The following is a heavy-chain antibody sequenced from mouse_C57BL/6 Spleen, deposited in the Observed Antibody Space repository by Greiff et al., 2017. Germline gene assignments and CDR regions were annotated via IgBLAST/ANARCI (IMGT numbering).Heavy chain of an antibody. J-gene: IGHJ1*03. CDR2: INYDGSST. V-gene: IGHV5-16*01. D-gene: IGHD3-3*01. CDR1: GFTFSDYY. CDR3: ARRAVGYFDV. Sequence: EVKLVESERGLVQPGSSMQLSCTASGFTFSDYYMAWVRQVPEKSLEWVAIINYDGSSTSYLDSLKSRFIISRDKAKTILYLQMSSLKSEDTATYCCARRAVGYFDVWGTGTTVTVSS.